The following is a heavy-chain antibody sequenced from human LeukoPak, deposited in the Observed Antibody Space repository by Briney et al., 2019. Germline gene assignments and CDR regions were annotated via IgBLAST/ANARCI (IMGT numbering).Heavy chain of an antibody. CDR3: ARGYYGGFDY. CDR2: ISYSGVVK. CDR1: GYTFSDYG. J-gene: IGHJ4*02. Sequence: PGPSLRLSCTASGYTFSDYGMHWVRQAPGQGLEWLSVISYSGVVKFYADSVKGRFTISRDNAKNTLYLRMNSLRAEDTAVYYCARGYYGGFDYWGQGTLVTVSS. D-gene: IGHD4-23*01. V-gene: IGHV3-33*08.